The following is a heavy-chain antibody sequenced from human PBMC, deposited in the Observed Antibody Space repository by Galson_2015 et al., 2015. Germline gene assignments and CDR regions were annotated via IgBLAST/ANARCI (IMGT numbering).Heavy chain of an antibody. V-gene: IGHV1-69*10. CDR1: GGTFSSYA. J-gene: IGHJ4*02. CDR2: IIPIFGIA. D-gene: IGHD5-12*01. CDR3: ARDMVGAGIQYSGYDWCYFDY. Sequence: SVKVSCKASGGTFSSYAISWVRQAPGQGLEWMGGIIPIFGIANYAQKFQGRVTITADKSTSTAYMELSSLRSEDTAVYYCARDMVGAGIQYSGYDWCYFDYWGQGTLVTVSS.